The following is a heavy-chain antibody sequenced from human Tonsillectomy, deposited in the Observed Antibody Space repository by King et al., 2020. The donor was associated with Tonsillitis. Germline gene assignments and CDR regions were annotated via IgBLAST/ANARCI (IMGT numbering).Heavy chain of an antibody. Sequence: VQLVESGGGLVKPGGSLRLSCAASGFTFGDYYMSWIRQAPGKGLEWVSYISSSSSYTNYADSVKGRFTISRDNAKNSLYLQMNSLRAEDTAVYYCARSYDILTGYYSFDYWGQGTLVTVSS. CDR1: GFTFGDYY. J-gene: IGHJ4*02. D-gene: IGHD3-9*01. V-gene: IGHV3-11*06. CDR3: ARSYDILTGYYSFDY. CDR2: ISSSSSYT.